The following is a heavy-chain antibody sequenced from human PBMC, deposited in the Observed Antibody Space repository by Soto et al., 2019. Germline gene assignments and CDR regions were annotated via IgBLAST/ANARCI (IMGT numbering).Heavy chain of an antibody. Sequence: AASVKVSCKXSGYTFTGHYIHWVRQAPQQGPEWMGEIGPESGATRYAEKFRGRVTMTMDTSITTVYMELRNLSPDDTAVYYCGRGRSGQIVIFYWGQGTPVTVSS. CDR2: IGPESGAT. J-gene: IGHJ4*02. CDR1: GYTFTGHY. D-gene: IGHD1-26*01. V-gene: IGHV1-2*02. CDR3: GRGRSGQIVIFY.